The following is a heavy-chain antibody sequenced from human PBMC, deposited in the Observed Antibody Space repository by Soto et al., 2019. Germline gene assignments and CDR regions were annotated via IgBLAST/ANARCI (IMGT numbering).Heavy chain of an antibody. V-gene: IGHV4-59*01. D-gene: IGHD3-22*01. CDR2: IYYSGST. Sequence: ETLSLTCTVSGGSISSYYWSWIRQPPGKGLEWIGYIYYSGSTNYNPSLKSRVTISVDTSKNQFSLKLSSVTAADTAVYYCARLDADYYDSSGYYVPLLDIWGQGTMVTVSS. J-gene: IGHJ3*02. CDR3: ARLDADYYDSSGYYVPLLDI. CDR1: GGSISSYY.